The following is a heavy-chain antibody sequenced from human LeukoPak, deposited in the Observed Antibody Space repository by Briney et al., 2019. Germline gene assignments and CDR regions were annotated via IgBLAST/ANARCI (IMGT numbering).Heavy chain of an antibody. Sequence: SETLSLTCSVHGGSFSGAYWSWIRQTPGKGRVWMGEMNRTGSTNYNPSLKSRANISVDMSKHQFSLQVSSVTAAATAVYYCARTTYIAAAGMFDYWGHGTLVTVSS. D-gene: IGHD6-13*01. CDR2: MNRTGST. J-gene: IGHJ5*01. V-gene: IGHV4-34*01. CDR1: GGSFSGAY. CDR3: ARTTYIAAAGMFDY.